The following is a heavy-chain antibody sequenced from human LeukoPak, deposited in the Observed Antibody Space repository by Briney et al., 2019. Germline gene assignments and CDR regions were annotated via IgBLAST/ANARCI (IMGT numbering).Heavy chain of an antibody. Sequence: GGSLRLSCAASGFTFSSYGMHWVRQAPGKGLEWVAVISYDGSNKYYADSVKGRFTISRDNSKNTLYLQMNSLRAEDTAVYYCARDIAAADTWPLWGQGTLVTVSS. CDR2: ISYDGSNK. CDR1: GFTFSSYG. J-gene: IGHJ4*02. CDR3: ARDIAAADTWPL. V-gene: IGHV3-30*03. D-gene: IGHD6-13*01.